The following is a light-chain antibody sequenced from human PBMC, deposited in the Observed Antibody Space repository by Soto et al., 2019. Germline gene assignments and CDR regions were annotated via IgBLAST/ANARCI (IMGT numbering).Light chain of an antibody. J-gene: IGLJ1*01. Sequence: SALTQPASVSGSPGQSITISCTGTSSDVGAYNYVSWYQQHPGKAPKLIIYDVSNRPSGVSNRFSGSKSGNTASLTISGLLAEDEADYYCKSYTGSTTLYVFGTGTKVTVL. CDR3: KSYTGSTTLYV. CDR1: SSDVGAYNY. CDR2: DVS. V-gene: IGLV2-14*01.